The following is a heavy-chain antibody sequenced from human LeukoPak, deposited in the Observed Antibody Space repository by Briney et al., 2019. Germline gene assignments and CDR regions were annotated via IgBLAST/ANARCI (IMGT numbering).Heavy chain of an antibody. J-gene: IGHJ4*02. Sequence: GGSLRLSYAASGFTFSSYEMNWVRQAPGKGLEWVSYISSSGSTIYYADSVKGRFTISRDNAKNSLYLQMNSLRAEDTAVYYCARADWDDLDYWGQGTLVTVSS. CDR3: ARADWDDLDY. V-gene: IGHV3-48*03. CDR1: GFTFSSYE. CDR2: ISSSGSTI. D-gene: IGHD1-1*01.